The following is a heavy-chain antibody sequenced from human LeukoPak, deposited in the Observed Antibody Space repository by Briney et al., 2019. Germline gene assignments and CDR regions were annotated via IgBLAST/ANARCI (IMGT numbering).Heavy chain of an antibody. V-gene: IGHV3-30*03. CDR3: ARSVATIPDFDY. D-gene: IGHD5-12*01. CDR2: ISYDGSNK. J-gene: IGHJ4*02. CDR1: GFTFSSYG. Sequence: PGGSLRLSCAASGFTFSSYGMHWVRQAPGKGLEWVAVISYDGSNKYYADSVKDRFTISRDNSKNTLYLQMNSLRAEDTAVYYCARSVATIPDFDYWGQGTLVTVSS.